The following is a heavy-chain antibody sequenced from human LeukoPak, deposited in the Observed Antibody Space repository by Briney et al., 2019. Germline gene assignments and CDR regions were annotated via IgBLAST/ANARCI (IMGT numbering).Heavy chain of an antibody. CDR3: ARGPPGGQFDP. V-gene: IGHV4-59*01. J-gene: IGHJ5*02. CDR1: GGSIISYD. Sequence: PSETLSLTCTVSGGSIISYDWTWIRQPPGKGLEWIGYIYYSGSTNYNPSLKSRVTISVDTSNNQFSLKLSSVTAADTAVYYCARGPPGGQFDPWGQGTLVTVSS. CDR2: IYYSGST. D-gene: IGHD3-10*01.